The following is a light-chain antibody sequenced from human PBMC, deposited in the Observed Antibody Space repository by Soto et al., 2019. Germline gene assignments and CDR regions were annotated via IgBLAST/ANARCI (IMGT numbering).Light chain of an antibody. J-gene: IGKJ3*01. CDR3: QQYGSSPLFT. Sequence: EIVLTQSPGTLSLSPGERATLSCRASQSVSSNYLAWYQRKPGQAPRLLIYGASSRATGIPDRFSGSGSGTDFTLNISRLEPEDFAVYYCQQYGSSPLFTFGPGTKVDIK. CDR1: QSVSSNY. V-gene: IGKV3-20*01. CDR2: GAS.